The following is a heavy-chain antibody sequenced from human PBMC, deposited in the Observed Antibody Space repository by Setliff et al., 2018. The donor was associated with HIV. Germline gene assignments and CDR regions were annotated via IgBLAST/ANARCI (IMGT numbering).Heavy chain of an antibody. CDR3: TTDDLSWGVGGFNY. Sequence: GGSLRLSCTVSGLTFNTYVMSWVRQAPGKGLEWVALIWYDASKKEYSDSVKGRFNILRDDSKKTAYLQMNSLRTEDTAVYYCTTDDLSWGVGGFNYWGQGSLVTVSS. CDR2: IWYDASKK. CDR1: GLTFNTYV. V-gene: IGHV3-33*08. J-gene: IGHJ4*02. D-gene: IGHD3-10*01.